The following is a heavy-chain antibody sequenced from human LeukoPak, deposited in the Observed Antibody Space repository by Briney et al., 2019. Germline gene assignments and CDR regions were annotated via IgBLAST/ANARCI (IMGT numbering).Heavy chain of an antibody. CDR1: GFTFSSYA. CDR2: ISDSVGFT. CDR3: AKYYTNYYYNGMDV. Sequence: PGGSLRLSCAVSGFTFSSYAMSWVRQAPGKGLEWVSTISDSVGFTYHADSVRGRLTISRDNSKNTLYLQMNRLRAEDTAVYYCAKYYTNYYYNGMDVWGQGTTVTVSS. V-gene: IGHV3-23*01. D-gene: IGHD2/OR15-2a*01. J-gene: IGHJ6*02.